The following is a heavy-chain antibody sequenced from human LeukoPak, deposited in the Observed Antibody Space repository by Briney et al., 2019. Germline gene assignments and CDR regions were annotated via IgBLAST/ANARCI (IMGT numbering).Heavy chain of an antibody. D-gene: IGHD6-6*01. CDR1: GGPISSSSYY. V-gene: IGHV4-39*01. CDR3: ARVSSSSDLWAFDI. CDR2: IYYSGST. Sequence: SETLSLTCTVSGGPISSSSYYWGWIRQPPGKGLEWIGSIYYSGSTYYNPSLKSRVTISVDTSKNQFSLKLSSVTAADTAVYYCARVSSSSDLWAFDIWGQGTMATVSS. J-gene: IGHJ3*02.